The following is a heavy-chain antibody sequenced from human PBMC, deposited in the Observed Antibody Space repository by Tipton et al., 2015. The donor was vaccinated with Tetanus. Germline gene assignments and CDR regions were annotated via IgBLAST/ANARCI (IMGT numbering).Heavy chain of an antibody. J-gene: IGHJ4*02. V-gene: IGHV3-30*18. D-gene: IGHD4-17*01. CDR3: AKKGVSVTYPNHFDY. Sequence: SLRLSCAASGFTFGYYGMYWVRQAPGKALEWVAFMEHDGSRTSYADSVKGRFTVSRDNSRNTLFLQMNSLRVEDTAMYYCAKKGVSVTYPNHFDYWGQGTLVTVSS. CDR1: GFTFGYYG. CDR2: MEHDGSRT.